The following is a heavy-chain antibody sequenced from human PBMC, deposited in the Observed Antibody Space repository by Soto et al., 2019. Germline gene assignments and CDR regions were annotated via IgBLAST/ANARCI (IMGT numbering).Heavy chain of an antibody. J-gene: IGHJ4*01. CDR2: IYHSGST. CDR3: ARVYSGSYSDS. D-gene: IGHD1-26*01. CDR1: GGSIRSNNG. V-gene: IGHV4-4*02. Sequence: QVQLQESGPGLVKPSGTLSLTCAVSGGSIRSNNGWSWVRQPPGKGLEWIGEIYHSGSTNYNPSLKPRVTISVDKSKNQFSLKLSSVTAADTAVYYCARVYSGSYSDSWGHVTLVTVSS.